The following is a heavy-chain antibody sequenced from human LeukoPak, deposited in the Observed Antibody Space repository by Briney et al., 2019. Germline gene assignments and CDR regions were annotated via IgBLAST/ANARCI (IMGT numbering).Heavy chain of an antibody. V-gene: IGHV3-15*01. D-gene: IGHD2-2*02. J-gene: IGHJ4*02. Sequence: GGPLRLSCGASGFPFSVAWMSWVRQAPGKGLEWGGRIKSKTHGGTTDYAAHVKGRFTISRDDSKNTLYLHMNSLKTEDTAVYYCTGAGYCSSTSCYSYRFDYWGQGTLVTVSS. CDR2: IKSKTHGGTT. CDR1: GFPFSVAW. CDR3: TGAGYCSSTSCYSYRFDY.